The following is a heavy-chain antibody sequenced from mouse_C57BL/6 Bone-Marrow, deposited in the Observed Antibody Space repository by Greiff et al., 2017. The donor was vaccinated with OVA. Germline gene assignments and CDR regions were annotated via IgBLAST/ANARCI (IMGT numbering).Heavy chain of an antibody. CDR3: TGPSGTRYAMDY. V-gene: IGHV6-3*01. D-gene: IGHD4-1*01. J-gene: IGHJ4*01. CDR2: IRLKSDNYAT. Sequence: EVKVEESGGGLVQPGGSMKLSCVASGFTFSNYWMNWVRQSPEKGLEWVAQIRLKSDNYATHYAESVKGRFTISRDDSKSSVYLQMNNLRAEDTGIYYCTGPSGTRYAMDYWGQGTSVTVSS. CDR1: GFTFSNYW.